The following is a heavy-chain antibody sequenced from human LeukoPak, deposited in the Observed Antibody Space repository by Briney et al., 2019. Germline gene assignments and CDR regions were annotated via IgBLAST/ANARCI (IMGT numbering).Heavy chain of an antibody. CDR3: AKGSGGSVRLPLDC. D-gene: IGHD3-16*01. CDR2: ISWNSANI. CDR1: GFTFDDYA. J-gene: IGHJ4*02. Sequence: GRSLRPSCEASGFTFDDYAMPWVGQAPGKGLEWFSGISWNSANIGYGDSVKGRFTISRDSAKNSLYLQMNSLRAEDMALYYCAKGSGGSVRLPLDCCGQGTLVTVSS. V-gene: IGHV3-9*03.